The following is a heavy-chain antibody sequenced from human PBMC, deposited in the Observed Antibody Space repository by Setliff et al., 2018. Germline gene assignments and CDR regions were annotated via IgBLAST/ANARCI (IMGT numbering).Heavy chain of an antibody. CDR2: TIPMFGTT. CDR1: GGTFSSYG. V-gene: IGHV1-69*05. CDR3: AREGVDTRSSTDYRYYMDV. J-gene: IGHJ6*03. Sequence: VKVSCKAPGGTFSSYGITWVRQAPGQGLEWMGGTIPMFGTTNYAQKFQGRVTIITDASTSTSYMALSSLTSADTAVYYCAREGVDTRSSTDYRYYMDVWG. D-gene: IGHD5-18*01.